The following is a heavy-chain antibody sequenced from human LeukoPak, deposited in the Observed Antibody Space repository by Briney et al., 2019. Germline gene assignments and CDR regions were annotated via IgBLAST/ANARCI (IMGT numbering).Heavy chain of an antibody. Sequence: GGSLRLSCAVSGFTFDDYTMHWVRQAPGKGLEWVSAISSSSSSTIYYADSVKGRFTISRDNAKNSLYLQMNSLRAEDTAVYYCARDVLSVLRYFDWLSPEPYYFDYWGQGTLVTVSS. CDR1: GFTFDDYT. V-gene: IGHV3-48*01. D-gene: IGHD3-9*01. J-gene: IGHJ4*02. CDR2: ISSSSSSTI. CDR3: ARDVLSVLRYFDWLSPEPYYFDY.